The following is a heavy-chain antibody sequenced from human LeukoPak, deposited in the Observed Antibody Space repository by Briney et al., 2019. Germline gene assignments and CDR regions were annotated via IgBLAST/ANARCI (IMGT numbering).Heavy chain of an antibody. CDR1: GYTFTGYY. CDR3: ARVGGEGAMYSYDSSGPDY. V-gene: IGHV1-2*02. D-gene: IGHD3-22*01. CDR2: SNPYNGGT. J-gene: IGHJ4*02. Sequence: ASVNVSCKASGYTFTGYYMHWVRQAPGQGVEGMGWSNPYNGGTNYAQKFQGRVAMTRDTSISTAYMELSRLRSDDTTVHFCARVGGEGAMYSYDSSGPDYWGQGTLVTVSS.